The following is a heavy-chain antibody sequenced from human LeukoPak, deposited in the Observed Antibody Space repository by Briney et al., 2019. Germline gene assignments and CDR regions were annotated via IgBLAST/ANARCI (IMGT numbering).Heavy chain of an antibody. Sequence: SQTLSLTCAISGDSVSSNSAAWNWIRQSPSRGLEWLGRTYYRSKWYNDYAVSVKSRITINPDTSKNQFSLHLISVTPEDTALYYCARGGIVAAIAYFYFDYWGQGTLVTVSS. J-gene: IGHJ4*02. CDR2: TYYRSKWYN. V-gene: IGHV6-1*01. CDR1: GDSVSSNSAA. D-gene: IGHD5-12*01. CDR3: ARGGIVAAIAYFYFDY.